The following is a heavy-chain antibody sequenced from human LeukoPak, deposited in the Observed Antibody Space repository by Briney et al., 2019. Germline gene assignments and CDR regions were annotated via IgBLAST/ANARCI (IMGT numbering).Heavy chain of an antibody. D-gene: IGHD1-20*01. J-gene: IGHJ4*02. CDR3: ARGCDRYNWNCFDY. CDR2: IYYSGST. Sequence: SETLSLTCTVSGGSISSYYWSWIRQPPGKGLEWLGYIYYSGSTNYNPSLKSRVTISVDTSKNQFSLKLSSVTAADTAVYYCARGCDRYNWNCFDYWGQGTLVAVSS. V-gene: IGHV4-59*01. CDR1: GGSISSYY.